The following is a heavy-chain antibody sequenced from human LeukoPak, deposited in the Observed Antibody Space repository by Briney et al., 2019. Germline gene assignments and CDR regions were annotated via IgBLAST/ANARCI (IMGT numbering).Heavy chain of an antibody. V-gene: IGHV3-23*01. CDR3: AKQRGVWFGELLSYYFDY. J-gene: IGHJ4*02. CDR1: GFTFSSYA. D-gene: IGHD3-10*01. Sequence: GGSLRLSCAASGFTFSSYAMSWVRQAPGKGLEWVSTISGSGGSTYYADSVKGRFTISRDNSKNTLYLQMNSLRAEDTAVYYCAKQRGVWFGELLSYYFDYWGQGTLVTVSS. CDR2: ISGSGGST.